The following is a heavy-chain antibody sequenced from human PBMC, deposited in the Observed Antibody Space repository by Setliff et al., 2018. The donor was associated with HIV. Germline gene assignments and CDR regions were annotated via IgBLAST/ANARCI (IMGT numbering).Heavy chain of an antibody. CDR3: ARDPPGYGDSNDY. Sequence: SETLSLTCTVSGGSVGSGSDYWSWVRQPPGKGLEWIGYIYYTGSTNYNPSLKSRLTISVDTSKNQFSLKLRSVTAADTAVYYCARDPPGYGDSNDYWGQGTLVTVSS. CDR2: IYYTGST. V-gene: IGHV4-61*01. J-gene: IGHJ4*02. CDR1: GGSVGSGSDY. D-gene: IGHD4-17*01.